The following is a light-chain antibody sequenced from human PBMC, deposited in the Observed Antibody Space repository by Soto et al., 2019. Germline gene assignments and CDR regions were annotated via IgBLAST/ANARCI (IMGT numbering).Light chain of an antibody. CDR1: IGDVGAYDF. CDR2: DVS. J-gene: IGLJ1*01. Sequence: QSALTQPASVCGSPGQSITISCTGTIGDVGAYDFVSWYQHHPGKAPRLVIYDVSRRPAGASDRFSGSKSGSTASLTISSLQAEVEADYYCVSFTVHYSYVFGTGTKVTV. CDR3: VSFTVHYSYV. V-gene: IGLV2-14*01.